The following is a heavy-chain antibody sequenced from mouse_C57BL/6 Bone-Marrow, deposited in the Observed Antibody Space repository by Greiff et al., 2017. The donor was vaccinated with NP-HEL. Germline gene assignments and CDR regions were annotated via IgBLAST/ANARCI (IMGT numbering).Heavy chain of an antibody. CDR3: ARKAAQATGAMDY. CDR2: FDPNSGGT. V-gene: IGHV1-72*01. J-gene: IGHJ4*01. CDR1: GYTFTSYW. D-gene: IGHD3-2*02. Sequence: QVQLQQPGAELVKPGASVKLSCKASGYTFTSYWMHWVKQRPGRGLEWIGRFDPNSGGTKYNGKLKSKATLTVDKPSSTAYMQLSSLTSEDSAVYYCARKAAQATGAMDYWGQGTSVTVSS.